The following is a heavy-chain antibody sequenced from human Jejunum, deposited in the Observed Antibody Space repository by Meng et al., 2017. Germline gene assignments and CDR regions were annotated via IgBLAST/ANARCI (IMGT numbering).Heavy chain of an antibody. CDR2: IRYDGSEE. Sequence: GGSLRLSCAASGFTFSTYWMTWVRQAPGKGLEWVANIRYDGSEEHFVDSLKGRFTISRDNAKNSLYLQMNSLRAEDTAVYYYATSVSHAFDNWGQGTLVTVYS. CDR1: GFTFSTYW. D-gene: IGHD5/OR15-5a*01. CDR3: ATSVSHAFDN. J-gene: IGHJ4*02. V-gene: IGHV3-7*01.